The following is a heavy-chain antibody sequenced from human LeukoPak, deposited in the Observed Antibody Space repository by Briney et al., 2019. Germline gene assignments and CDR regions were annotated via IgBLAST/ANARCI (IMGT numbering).Heavy chain of an antibody. CDR3: ARVVGPRPQRWLQLDY. D-gene: IGHD5-24*01. V-gene: IGHV4-59*01. CDR2: IYYSGST. J-gene: IGHJ4*02. CDR1: GGSISSYY. Sequence: PSETLSLTCTVSGGSISSYYWSWIRQPPGKGLEWIGYIYYSGSTNYNPSLKSRVTISVDTSKNQFSLKLSSVTAADTAVYYCARVVGPRPQRWLQLDYWGQGTLVTVSS.